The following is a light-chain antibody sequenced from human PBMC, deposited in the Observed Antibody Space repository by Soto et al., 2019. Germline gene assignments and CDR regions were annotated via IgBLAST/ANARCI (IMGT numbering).Light chain of an antibody. V-gene: IGLV2-14*03. CDR3: SSYTNKDTLL. CDR2: DVT. J-gene: IGLJ3*02. CDR1: SSDVGGYDH. Sequence: QSALTQPASVSGSPGQSITISCTGTSSDVGGYDHVSWYQQHPGKAPKLIIYDVTVRPSGISPRFSGSKSDNTASLAVSGLQPGDEADYYCSSYTNKDTLLFGGGTKVTVL.